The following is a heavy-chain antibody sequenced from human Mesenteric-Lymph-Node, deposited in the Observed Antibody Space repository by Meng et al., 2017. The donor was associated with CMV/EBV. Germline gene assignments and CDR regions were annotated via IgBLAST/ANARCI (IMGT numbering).Heavy chain of an antibody. CDR2: IYSGGST. CDR3: ARGAGGTLSFFDY. Sequence: GESLKISCAASGFTFSSHAMTWVRQAPGKGLEWVSVIYSGGSTYYSDSVKGRFTISRDNAKNSLYLRMNSLRAEDTAVYYCARGAGGTLSFFDYWGQGTLVTVSS. CDR1: GFTFSSHA. V-gene: IGHV3-66*01. D-gene: IGHD1-26*01. J-gene: IGHJ4*02.